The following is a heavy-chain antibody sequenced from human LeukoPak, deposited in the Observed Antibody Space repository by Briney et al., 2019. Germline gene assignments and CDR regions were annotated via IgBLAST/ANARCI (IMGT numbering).Heavy chain of an antibody. Sequence: GGSLRLSCAASGFTFSSYAMSWVRQAPGKGLEWVSAISGSGGSTYYADSVKGRFTISRDNSKNALYLQMNSLRAEDTAVYYCAKDDYGDYFVDYWGQGTLVTVSS. CDR1: GFTFSSYA. CDR2: ISGSGGST. V-gene: IGHV3-23*01. CDR3: AKDDYGDYFVDY. J-gene: IGHJ4*02. D-gene: IGHD4-17*01.